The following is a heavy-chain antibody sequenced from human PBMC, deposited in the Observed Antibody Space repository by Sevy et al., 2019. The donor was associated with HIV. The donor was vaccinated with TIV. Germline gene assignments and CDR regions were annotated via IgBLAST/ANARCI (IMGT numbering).Heavy chain of an antibody. CDR3: ARGTRYSGSYYLGDDAFDI. D-gene: IGHD1-26*01. CDR2: IGTAGDT. Sequence: GVSLRLSCAASGFTFSRYDMHWVRQATGKGLEWVSSIGTAGDTYYPGSVKGRFTISRENAKKSLYLQMNSLTAGDTAVYYCARGTRYSGSYYLGDDAFDIWGQGTMVTVSS. V-gene: IGHV3-13*01. CDR1: GFTFSRYD. J-gene: IGHJ3*02.